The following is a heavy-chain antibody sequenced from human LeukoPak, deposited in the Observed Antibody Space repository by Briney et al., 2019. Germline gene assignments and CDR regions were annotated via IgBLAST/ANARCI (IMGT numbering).Heavy chain of an antibody. J-gene: IGHJ4*02. CDR1: GFTFSSYG. D-gene: IGHD6-19*01. CDR2: ISNDGSNK. V-gene: IGHV3-30*18. CDR3: AKVRAGIAVAGPFDY. Sequence: PGRSLRLSCAASGFTFSSYGMHWVRQAPGKGLEWVAVISNDGSNKYYADSVKGRFTISRDNSKNTLYLQMNSLRAEDTAVYYCAKVRAGIAVAGPFDYWGQGTLVTVSS.